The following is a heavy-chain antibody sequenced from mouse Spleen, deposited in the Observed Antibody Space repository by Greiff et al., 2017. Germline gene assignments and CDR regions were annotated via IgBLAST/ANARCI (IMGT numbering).Heavy chain of an antibody. J-gene: IGHJ2*01. V-gene: IGHV5-17*01. D-gene: IGHD1-1*01. CDR2: ISSGSSTI. CDR1: GFTFSDYG. Sequence: EVQLVESGGGLVKPGGSLKLSCAASGFTFSDYGMHWVRQAPEKGLEWVAYISSGSSTIYYADTVKGRFTISRDNAKNTLFLQMTSLRSEDTAMYYCARPGYYGSSRFFDYWGQGTTLTVSS. CDR3: ARPGYYGSSRFFDY.